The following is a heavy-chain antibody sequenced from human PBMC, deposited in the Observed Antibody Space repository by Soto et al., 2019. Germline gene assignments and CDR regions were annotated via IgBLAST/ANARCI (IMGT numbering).Heavy chain of an antibody. D-gene: IGHD6-19*01. CDR1: GYTFTSYD. V-gene: IGHV1-8*01. CDR3: ASSGWPDDAFDI. CDR2: MNPNSGNT. J-gene: IGHJ3*02. Sequence: GASVKVSCKASGYTFTSYDINWVRQATGQGLEWMGWMNPNSGNTGYAQKFQGRVTMTRNTSISTAYMELSSLRSEDTAVYYCASSGWPDDAFDIWGQGTMVTVSS.